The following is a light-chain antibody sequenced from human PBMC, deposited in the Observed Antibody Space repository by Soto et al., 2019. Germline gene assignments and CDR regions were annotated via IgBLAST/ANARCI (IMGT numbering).Light chain of an antibody. CDR2: EFS. CDR3: ISYTSSSTWV. V-gene: IGLV2-14*01. Sequence: QSALTQPASVSGSPGQSVTISCTGTSSDVGGYNYVSWYQQHPGKAPKLMIYEFSNRPSGVSNRFFGSKSGNTASLTVSGIQAEDEAAYYCISYTSSSTWVFGGGTKLTVL. J-gene: IGLJ3*02. CDR1: SSDVGGYNY.